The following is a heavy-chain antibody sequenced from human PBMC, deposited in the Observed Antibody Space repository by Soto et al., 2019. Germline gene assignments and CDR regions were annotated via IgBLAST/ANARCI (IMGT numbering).Heavy chain of an antibody. V-gene: IGHV4-34*01. CDR2: INHSGST. D-gene: IGHD2-21*01. J-gene: IGHJ4*02. CDR1: GGSISSGGYY. Sequence: SETLSLTCAVSGGSISSGGYYWTWIRQPPGTGLEWIGEINHSGSTNYNPSLKSRVTISVDTSKNQFSLKLTSVTAADTAVYYCARDKIPGLFDYWAQGSLVTVSS. CDR3: ARDKIPGLFDY.